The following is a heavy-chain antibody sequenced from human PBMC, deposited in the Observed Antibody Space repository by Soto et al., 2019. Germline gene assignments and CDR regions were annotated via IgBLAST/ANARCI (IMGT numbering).Heavy chain of an antibody. V-gene: IGHV3-23*01. Sequence: GGSLRLSCTASGFPFTSYAMSWVRQAPGKGLEWVASVSGSADSTSYADSVKGRFTIIRDNSKNTVYLQMSSLRVEDTAVFYRAIRNSSIINYYVRDFWGQGTPVTVSS. CDR1: GFPFTSYA. CDR3: AIRNSSIINYYVRDF. J-gene: IGHJ4*01. CDR2: VSGSADST. D-gene: IGHD3-10*02.